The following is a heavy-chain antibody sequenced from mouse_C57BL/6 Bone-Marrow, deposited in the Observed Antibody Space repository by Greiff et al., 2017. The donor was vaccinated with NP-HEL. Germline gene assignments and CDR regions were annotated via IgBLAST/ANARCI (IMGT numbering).Heavy chain of an antibody. Sequence: QVQLQQPGAELVKPGASVKMSCKASGYTFTSYWITWVKQRPGQGLEWIGDIYPGSGSTNYNEKFKSKATLTVDTSSSTAYMQPSSLTSEDSAVYYCAREEGWLLRLDYWGQGTSVTVSS. D-gene: IGHD2-3*01. CDR3: AREEGWLLRLDY. J-gene: IGHJ4*01. CDR1: GYTFTSYW. CDR2: IYPGSGST. V-gene: IGHV1-55*01.